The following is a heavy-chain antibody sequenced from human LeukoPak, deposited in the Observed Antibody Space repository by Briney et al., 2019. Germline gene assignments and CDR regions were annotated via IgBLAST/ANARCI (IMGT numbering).Heavy chain of an antibody. CDR1: GFTFDGYA. V-gene: IGHV3-9*01. Sequence: GGSLRLSCAASGFTFDGYAMHWVRQAPGKGLEWVSGISWNSGSIGYADSVKGRFTISRDNAKNSLYLQMNSLRAEDTALYYCAKDRGYCSGGSCYSFPTYGMDVWGQGTTVTVSS. CDR2: ISWNSGSI. CDR3: AKDRGYCSGGSCYSFPTYGMDV. J-gene: IGHJ6*02. D-gene: IGHD2-15*01.